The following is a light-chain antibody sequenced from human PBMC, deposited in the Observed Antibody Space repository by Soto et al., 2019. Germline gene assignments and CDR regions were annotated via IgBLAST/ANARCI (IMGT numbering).Light chain of an antibody. CDR3: SSYTRSSTLYVV. CDR1: SSDVGGYNY. J-gene: IGLJ2*01. CDR2: DVS. Sequence: QSALTQPASVSGSPGQSITISCTGTSSDVGGYNYVSWYQQHPGKAPKLMIYDVSNRPSGVSNRFSGSKSGNTASLTISGLQGEDEADYYCSSYTRSSTLYVVFGGGTKLTLL. V-gene: IGLV2-14*01.